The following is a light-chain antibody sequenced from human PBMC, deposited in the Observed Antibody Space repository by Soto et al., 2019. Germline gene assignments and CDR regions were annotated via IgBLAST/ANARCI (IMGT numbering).Light chain of an antibody. CDR3: QQSYTAPYT. Sequence: DIQMTQSPSTLSASVGDRVTITCRASRSISNYLNWYQQKPGRAPKLLISGASSLQRGVPSRFSGSGSGTTFTLTITSLQPDDFAIYFCQQSYTAPYTFGPGTKVEIK. J-gene: IGKJ3*01. CDR2: GAS. V-gene: IGKV1-39*01. CDR1: RSISNY.